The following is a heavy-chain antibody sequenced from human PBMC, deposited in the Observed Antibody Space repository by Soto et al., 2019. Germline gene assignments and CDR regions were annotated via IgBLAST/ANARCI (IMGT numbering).Heavy chain of an antibody. CDR3: AKEDHWFGELLPTSFDY. J-gene: IGHJ4*02. D-gene: IGHD3-10*01. CDR1: GFTFSSYA. CDR2: ISGSGGST. Sequence: GGSLRLSCAASGFTFSSYAMSWVRQAPGKGLEWVSAISGSGGSTYYADSVKGRFTISRDNSKNTLYLQMNSLRAEDTAVYYCAKEDHWFGELLPTSFDYWGQGTLVTVSS. V-gene: IGHV3-23*01.